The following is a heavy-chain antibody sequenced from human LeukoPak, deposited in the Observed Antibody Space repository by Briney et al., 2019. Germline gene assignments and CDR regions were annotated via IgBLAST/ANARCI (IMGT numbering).Heavy chain of an antibody. V-gene: IGHV3-66*01. Sequence: GGSLRLSCAASGFTFSSYSMNWVRQAPGKGLEWVSFIYSDNTHYSDSVKGRFTISRDNSKNTLYLQMNSLRAEDTAVYYCARGVNVVDYWGQGTLVTVSS. CDR3: ARGVNVVDY. CDR1: GFTFSSYS. CDR2: IYSDNT. J-gene: IGHJ4*02.